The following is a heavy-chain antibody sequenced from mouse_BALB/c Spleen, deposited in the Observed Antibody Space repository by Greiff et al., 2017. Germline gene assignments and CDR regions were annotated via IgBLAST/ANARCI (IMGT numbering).Heavy chain of an antibody. CDR1: GYAFSSYW. CDR3: ARGGPPSGMDD. Sequence: VKLMESGAELVRPGSSVKISCKASGYAFSSYWMNWVKQRPGQGLEWIGQIYPGDGDTNYNGKFKGKATLTADKSSSTAYMQLSSLTSEDSAVYFCARGGPPSGMDDWGQGTSVTVSS. CDR2: IYPGDGDT. V-gene: IGHV1-80*01. J-gene: IGHJ4*01.